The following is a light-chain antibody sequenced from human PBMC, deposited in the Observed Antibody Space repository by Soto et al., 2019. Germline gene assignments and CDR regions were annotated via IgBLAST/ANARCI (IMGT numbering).Light chain of an antibody. CDR2: DAS. V-gene: IGKV3-15*01. CDR1: QGVTSN. Sequence: EVVMTQSPATLSVSPGESATLSCRASQGVTSNLAWYQQKPGQPPRLLIYDASTRATGIPARFSGSGSGTDFTLTISSLQSEDFAVYYCQQYNNWPPLTFGGGTKVEIK. J-gene: IGKJ4*01. CDR3: QQYNNWPPLT.